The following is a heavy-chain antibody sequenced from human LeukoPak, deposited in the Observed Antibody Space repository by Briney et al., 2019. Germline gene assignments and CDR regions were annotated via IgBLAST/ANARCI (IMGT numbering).Heavy chain of an antibody. D-gene: IGHD5-12*01. CDR3: ASWSAYDYYFDY. V-gene: IGHV1-2*02. CDR1: GYTFTGYY. CDR2: INPNSGGT. J-gene: IGHJ4*02. Sequence: GASVKVSCKASGYTFTGYYMHWVRQAPGQGLEWMGWINPNSGGTNYAQKLQGRVTMTRDTSISTAYMELSRLRSDDTAVYYCASWSAYDYYFDYWGQGTLVTVSS.